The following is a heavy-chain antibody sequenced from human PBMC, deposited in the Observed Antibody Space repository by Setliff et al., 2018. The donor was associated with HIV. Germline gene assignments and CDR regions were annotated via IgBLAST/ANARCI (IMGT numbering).Heavy chain of an antibody. CDR1: GGSFSDYY. J-gene: IGHJ3*02. CDR3: AKDRVLYEILTWLPGAFDI. CDR2: ISGNEKNM. V-gene: IGHV3-11*01. Sequence: LSLTCVAHGGSFSDYYWSWIRQPPGKGLEWVSHISGNEKNMDYADSVKGRFTMSADNSKNTLYLQMNSLRAEDTAVYYCAKDRVLYEILTWLPGAFDIWGQGTMGTVSS. D-gene: IGHD3-9*01.